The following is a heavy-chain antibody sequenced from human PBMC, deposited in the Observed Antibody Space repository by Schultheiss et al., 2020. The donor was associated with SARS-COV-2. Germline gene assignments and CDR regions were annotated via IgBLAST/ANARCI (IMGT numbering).Heavy chain of an antibody. CDR2: IYHSGST. V-gene: IGHV4-38-2*01. CDR1: GYSISSGYY. D-gene: IGHD4-17*01. Sequence: SETLSLTCAVSGYSISSGYYWGWIRQPPGKGLEWIGSIYHSGSTYYNPSLKSRVTISVDTSKNQFSLKLSSVTAADTAVYYCAKLAPGIYGDYCWYFDLWGRGALVTVSS. J-gene: IGHJ2*01. CDR3: AKLAPGIYGDYCWYFDL.